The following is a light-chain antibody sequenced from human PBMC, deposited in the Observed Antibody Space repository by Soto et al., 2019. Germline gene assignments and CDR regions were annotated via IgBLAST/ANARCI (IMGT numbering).Light chain of an antibody. J-gene: IGKJ2*01. CDR3: QQYGSSPGT. V-gene: IGKV3-20*01. CDR2: GAS. CDR1: QSVSSSY. Sequence: EIVLTQSPGTLSLSPGERATLSFRASQSVSSSYLAWYQQKPGQAPRLLLYGASSRATGIPDRFSGSGSGTDFTLTISRLEPEDFAVYYCQQYGSSPGTFGQGTKLEIK.